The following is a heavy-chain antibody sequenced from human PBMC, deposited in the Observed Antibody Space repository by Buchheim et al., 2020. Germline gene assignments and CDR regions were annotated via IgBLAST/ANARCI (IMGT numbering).Heavy chain of an antibody. CDR3: ARVSDIVVVPAATEDWYFDL. CDR1: GGSIRSYY. J-gene: IGHJ2*01. D-gene: IGHD2-2*01. Sequence: QVQLQESGPGLVKPSETLSLTCTVSGGSIRSYYWSWIRQPPGKGLEWIGYIYYSGSTNYNPSLKSRVTISVDTSKNQFSLKRSSVTAAETAVYYCARVSDIVVVPAATEDWYFDLWGRGTL. CDR2: IYYSGST. V-gene: IGHV4-59*01.